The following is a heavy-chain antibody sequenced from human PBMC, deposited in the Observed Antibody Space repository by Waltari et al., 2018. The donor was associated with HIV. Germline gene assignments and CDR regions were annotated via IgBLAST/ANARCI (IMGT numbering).Heavy chain of an antibody. CDR2: SYPGDSDT. J-gene: IGHJ4*02. CDR3: TKGMYANQDYFDN. D-gene: IGHD2-8*01. V-gene: IGHV5-51*03. CDR1: GYCFATSW. Sequence: EVPLVPSGAEVKKPGEALKISCKGCGYCFATSWIGWVRQMPGKGLEWMGISYPGDSDTRYSPSFQGQVTISADKSIRTAYLQWSSLKASDTAMYYCTKGMYANQDYFDNWGQGTLVTVSS.